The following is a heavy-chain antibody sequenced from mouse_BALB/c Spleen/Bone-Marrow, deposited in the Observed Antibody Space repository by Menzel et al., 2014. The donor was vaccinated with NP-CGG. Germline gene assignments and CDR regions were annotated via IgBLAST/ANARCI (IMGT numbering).Heavy chain of an antibody. CDR3: ARNYYGIPYYFDC. V-gene: IGHV2-6-4*01. CDR2: IWNGGST. Sequence: QVQLKQSGPGLVAPSQSLSITCTVSGFSLSRYNVRWVRQPPGKGLEWLGMIWNGGSTDYNSALKSRLSISKDNSKSQVFLKMNSLQTDDTAMYYCARNYYGIPYYFDCWGQGTTLTVSS. CDR1: GFSLSRYN. J-gene: IGHJ2*01. D-gene: IGHD1-1*01.